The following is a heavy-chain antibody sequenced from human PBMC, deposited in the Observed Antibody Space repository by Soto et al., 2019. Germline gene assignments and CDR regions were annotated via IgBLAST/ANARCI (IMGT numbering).Heavy chain of an antibody. CDR3: ARGRVTGTRRPFDY. V-gene: IGHV4-34*01. J-gene: IGHJ4*02. CDR2: INHSGST. Sequence: SETLSLTCAVYGGSFSGYYWSWIRQPPGKGLEWIGEINHSGSTNYNPSLKSRVTIPVDTSKNQFSLKLSSVTDADTAVYYCARGRVTGTRRPFDYGGQGTLVPVPS. CDR1: GGSFSGYY. D-gene: IGHD1-7*01.